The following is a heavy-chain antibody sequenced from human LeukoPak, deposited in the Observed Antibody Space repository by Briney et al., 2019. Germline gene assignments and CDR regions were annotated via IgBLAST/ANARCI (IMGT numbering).Heavy chain of an antibody. CDR3: ARDYYDSSGYSFYNWFDP. D-gene: IGHD3-22*01. Sequence: ASAKVSCKASGYTFTSYGISWVRQAPGQGLEWMGWISAYNGNTNYAQKLQGRVTMTTDTSTSTAYMELRSLRSDDTAVYYCARDYYDSSGYSFYNWFDPWGQGTLVTVSS. V-gene: IGHV1-18*01. J-gene: IGHJ5*02. CDR2: ISAYNGNT. CDR1: GYTFTSYG.